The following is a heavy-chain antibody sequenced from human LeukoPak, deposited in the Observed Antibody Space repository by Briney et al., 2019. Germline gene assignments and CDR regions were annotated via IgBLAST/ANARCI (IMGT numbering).Heavy chain of an antibody. V-gene: IGHV7-4-1*02. J-gene: IGHJ5*02. D-gene: IGHD3-10*01. CDR2: INTNTGNP. Sequence: ASVKVSCKASGYTFTSYAMNWVRQAPGQGLEWMGWINTNTGNPTYAQGFTGRFVFSLDTSVCTAYLQISSLKAEDTAVYYCARDINMVRGVMPNWFDPWGQGTLVTVSS. CDR3: ARDINMVRGVMPNWFDP. CDR1: GYTFTSYA.